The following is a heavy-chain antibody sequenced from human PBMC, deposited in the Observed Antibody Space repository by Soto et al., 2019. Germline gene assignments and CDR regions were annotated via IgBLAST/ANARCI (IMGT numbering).Heavy chain of an antibody. Sequence: EVQLVESGGGLVQPGVSLRLSCAASGFTFRSYDMHWDRQATGKGLEWVSAIGTIGDTFYADSVKGRFTISRDNAKNSWFLQMNSLRAGDTAVYHCARDATYGSGRRPDWYFDLWGRGTLVTVSS. V-gene: IGHV3-13*04. D-gene: IGHD3-10*01. CDR3: ARDATYGSGRRPDWYFDL. CDR2: IGTIGDT. J-gene: IGHJ2*01. CDR1: GFTFRSYD.